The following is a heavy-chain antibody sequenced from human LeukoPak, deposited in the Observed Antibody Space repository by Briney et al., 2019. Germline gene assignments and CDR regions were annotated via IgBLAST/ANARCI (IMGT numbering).Heavy chain of an antibody. D-gene: IGHD3-22*01. J-gene: IGHJ3*02. CDR3: ARDKVSLDSSDAFDI. Sequence: SETLSLTCTVSGGSISSYYWSWIRQPPGKGLEWIGYVYYSGSTNYNPSLKSRVTISVDTSKNQFSLKLSSVTAADTAVYYCARDKVSLDSSDAFDIWGQGTMVTVSS. CDR1: GGSISSYY. CDR2: VYYSGST. V-gene: IGHV4-59*01.